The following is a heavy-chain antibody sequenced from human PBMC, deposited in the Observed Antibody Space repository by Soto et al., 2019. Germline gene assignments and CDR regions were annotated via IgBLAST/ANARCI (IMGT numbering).Heavy chain of an antibody. V-gene: IGHV3-73*02. CDR2: IRSKANSYAT. J-gene: IGHJ4*02. CDR3: TRLIIAVAGLRDY. Sequence: EVQLVESGGGLVQPGGSLKLSCAASGFTFSGSAMHWVRQASGKGREWVGRIRSKANSYATAYAASVKGRFTISRDDSKNTAYLQMNSLKTEDTAVYYCTRLIIAVAGLRDYWGQGTLVTVSS. CDR1: GFTFSGSA. D-gene: IGHD6-19*01.